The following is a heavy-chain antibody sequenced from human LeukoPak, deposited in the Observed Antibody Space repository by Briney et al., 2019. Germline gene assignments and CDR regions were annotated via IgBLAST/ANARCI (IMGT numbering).Heavy chain of an antibody. CDR2: ISSSSSYT. J-gene: IGHJ4*02. V-gene: IGHV3-21*05. CDR3: ARDCEYDSSGYFHDY. Sequence: GGSLRLSCAASGFTFSSYEMNWVRQAPGKGLEWVSYISSSSSYTNYADSVKGRFTISRDNAKNSLYLQMNSLRAEDTAVYYCARDCEYDSSGYFHDYWGQGTLVTVSS. D-gene: IGHD3-22*01. CDR1: GFTFSSYE.